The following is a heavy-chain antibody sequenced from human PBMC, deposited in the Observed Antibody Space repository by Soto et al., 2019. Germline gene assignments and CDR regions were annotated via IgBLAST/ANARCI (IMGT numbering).Heavy chain of an antibody. CDR3: TRSVGGWYFDY. Sequence: GGSLSLSCAASGFTFSDYYMSWIRQAPGKGLEWISYISSSGNTIYYADSVKGRFTISRDNAKNSLYLQMNSLRAEDTAVYYCTRSVGGWYFDYWGQGTLVTVSS. D-gene: IGHD6-19*01. V-gene: IGHV3-11*01. J-gene: IGHJ4*02. CDR2: ISSSGNTI. CDR1: GFTFSDYY.